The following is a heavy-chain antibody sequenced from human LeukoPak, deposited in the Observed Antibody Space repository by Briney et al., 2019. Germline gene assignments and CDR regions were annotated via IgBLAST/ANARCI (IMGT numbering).Heavy chain of an antibody. Sequence: GGSLRLSCAASGFTFSSYGMNWVRQAPGKGLEWVSYMSSSNITIYYADSVKGRFTISRDNSKNTLYLQMNSLRAEDTAIYYCATIVRVVTLDYWGQGTLVTVSS. V-gene: IGHV3-48*01. CDR1: GFTFSSYG. CDR2: MSSSNITI. CDR3: ATIVRVVTLDY. D-gene: IGHD3-3*01. J-gene: IGHJ4*02.